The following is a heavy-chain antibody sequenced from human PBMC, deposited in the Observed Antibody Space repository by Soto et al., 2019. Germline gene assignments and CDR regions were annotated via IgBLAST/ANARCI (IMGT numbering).Heavy chain of an antibody. CDR2: ISGYNGNT. Sequence: VASVKVSCKASGYTFTNYGFSWVRQAPGQGLEWMGWISGYNGNTKYAEKFQGRVTMTTDTSTSTAHMELRSLRSDDTAVYYCAIDVQAPYYHSGMDSWGQGTAVPVSS. J-gene: IGHJ6*02. CDR3: AIDVQAPYYHSGMDS. V-gene: IGHV1-18*01. CDR1: GYTFTNYG.